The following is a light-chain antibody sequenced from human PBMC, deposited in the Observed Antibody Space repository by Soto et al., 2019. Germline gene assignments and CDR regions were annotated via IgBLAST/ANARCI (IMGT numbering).Light chain of an antibody. J-gene: IGKJ1*01. CDR2: AAS. CDR3: QNYNSAPRT. CDR1: QGINSW. V-gene: IGKV1-12*01. Sequence: DIQMTQSPSSVSASVGDRVTMTCRASQGINSWLAWYQQKPGKAPKLLIYAASNLQSGVPSRFSGSGSGTDFTLTISSLQPEDFATYYCQNYNSAPRTFGQGTKVEI.